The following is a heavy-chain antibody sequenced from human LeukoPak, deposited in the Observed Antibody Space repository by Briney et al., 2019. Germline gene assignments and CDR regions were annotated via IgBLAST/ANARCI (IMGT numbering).Heavy chain of an antibody. D-gene: IGHD6-6*01. CDR3: AIPMSQYSSSSRRALHSQQYFQH. CDR1: GGSFSGYY. J-gene: IGHJ1*01. Sequence: KPSETLSLTCAVYGGSFSGYYWSWIRQPPGKGLEWIGEINHSGSTNYNPSLKSRVTISVDTSENQFSLKLSSVTAADTAVYYCAIPMSQYSSSSRRALHSQQYFQHWGQGTLVTVSS. CDR2: INHSGST. V-gene: IGHV4-34*01.